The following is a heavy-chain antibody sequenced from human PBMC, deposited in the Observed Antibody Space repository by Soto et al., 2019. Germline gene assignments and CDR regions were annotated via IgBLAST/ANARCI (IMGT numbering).Heavy chain of an antibody. D-gene: IGHD4-17*01. J-gene: IGHJ6*03. Sequence: QVQLVESGGGVVQPGRSLRLSCAASGFIFSNFGMHWVRQTPGKGLEWVAFLSYDGRENAYADSEQGRFTISRDNSKNTLYLQMTSLSADDTGIYYCAKYRDGDYDPMDVWGKGTTVTVSS. CDR1: GFIFSNFG. CDR2: LSYDGREN. CDR3: AKYRDGDYDPMDV. V-gene: IGHV3-30*18.